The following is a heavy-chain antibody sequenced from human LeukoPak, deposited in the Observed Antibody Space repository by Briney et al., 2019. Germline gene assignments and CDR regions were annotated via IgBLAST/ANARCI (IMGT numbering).Heavy chain of an antibody. V-gene: IGHV3-21*01. D-gene: IGHD6-13*01. J-gene: IGHJ4*02. CDR2: ISSSSSYI. CDR1: GFTFSSYS. Sequence: GGSLRLPCAASGFTFSSYSMNWVRQAPGKGLEWVSSISSSSSYIYYADSVKGRFTISRDNAKNSLYLQMNSLRAEDTAVYYCARDAGPNPDFDYWGQGTLVTVSS. CDR3: ARDAGPNPDFDY.